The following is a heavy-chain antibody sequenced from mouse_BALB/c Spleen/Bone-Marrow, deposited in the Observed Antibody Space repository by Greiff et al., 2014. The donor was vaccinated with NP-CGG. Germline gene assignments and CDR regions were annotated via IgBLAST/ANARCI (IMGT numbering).Heavy chain of an antibody. CDR3: ARGRYDFAY. Sequence: VQLQQSGPELVRPGVSVKISCKGSGYTFTDYAMHWVKQSRAKSLEWIGVISTYSGNTNYNQKFKGKATMTVDKSSSTAYMDLARLTSEDSAIYYCARGRYDFAYWGQGTLVTVSA. J-gene: IGHJ3*01. CDR2: ISTYSGNT. CDR1: GYTFTDYA. D-gene: IGHD2-3*01. V-gene: IGHV1-67*01.